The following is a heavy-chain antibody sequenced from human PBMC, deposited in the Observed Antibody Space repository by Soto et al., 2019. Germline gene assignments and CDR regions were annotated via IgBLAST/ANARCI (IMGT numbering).Heavy chain of an antibody. J-gene: IGHJ4*02. V-gene: IGHV1-69*01. D-gene: IGHD5-18*01. CDR2: IIPIFGTA. CDR1: GGTFSSYA. CDR3: ASGGRGYSYGRGYYLDY. Sequence: QVQLVQSGAEVKKPGSSVKVSCKASGGTFSSYAISWVRQAPGQGLEWMGGIIPIFGTANYAQKFQGRVTITADESTSTAYMELSSLRSEDTAVYYCASGGRGYSYGRGYYLDYWGQGTLVTVSS.